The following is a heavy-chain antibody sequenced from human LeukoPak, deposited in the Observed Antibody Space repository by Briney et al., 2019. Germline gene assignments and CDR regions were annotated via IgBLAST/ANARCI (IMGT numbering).Heavy chain of an antibody. J-gene: IGHJ3*02. CDR2: ISGSGGST. CDR3: AKEWLWRDHAFDI. V-gene: IGHV3-23*01. Sequence: GGSLRLSCAASGFTVSSNYMSWVRQAPGKGLEWVSAISGSGGSTYYADSVKGRFTISRDNSKNTLYLQMNSLRAEDTAVYYCAKEWLWRDHAFDIWGQGTMVTVSS. D-gene: IGHD5-12*01. CDR1: GFTVSSNY.